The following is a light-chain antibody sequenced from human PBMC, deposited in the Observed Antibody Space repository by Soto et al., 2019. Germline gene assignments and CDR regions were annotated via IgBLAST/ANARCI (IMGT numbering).Light chain of an antibody. V-gene: IGKV1-5*03. J-gene: IGKJ2*01. CDR3: QQYNSYPYT. CDR1: QSISSW. Sequence: DIQMTQSPSTLSGSVGARVTITCRASQSISSWLAWYQQKQGKAPKLLIYKASSLESGVPSRFSGSGSGTELTITISSLQPDDVATYDCQQYNSYPYTFGQGTKVDIK. CDR2: KAS.